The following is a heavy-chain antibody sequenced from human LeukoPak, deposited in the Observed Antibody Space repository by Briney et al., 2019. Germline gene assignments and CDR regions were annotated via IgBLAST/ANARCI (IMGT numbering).Heavy chain of an antibody. Sequence: GGSLRHSCAASEFTFSNYDMHWVRQAPGKGLEWVAFIRYDGNNKYYADSVKGRFTISRDNSKNTLYLQMNSLRAEDTAVYYCAKDQAVAGHPLDYWGQGTLVTVSS. CDR3: AKDQAVAGHPLDY. CDR1: EFTFSNYD. D-gene: IGHD6-19*01. J-gene: IGHJ4*02. CDR2: IRYDGNNK. V-gene: IGHV3-30*02.